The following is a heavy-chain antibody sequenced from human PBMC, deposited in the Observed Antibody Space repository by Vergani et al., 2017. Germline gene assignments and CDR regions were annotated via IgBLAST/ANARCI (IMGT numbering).Heavy chain of an antibody. CDR2: IIPIFGTA. CDR3: ASRYCRSTSCFKRGMVFDY. Sequence: QVQLVQSGAEVKKPGSSVKVSCKASGGTFSSYAISWVRQAPGQGLEWVGGIIPIFGTANYAQKFQGRVTITADESTSTAYMELSSLRSEDTAGYYCASRYCRSTSCFKRGMVFDYWGQGTLVTVSS. V-gene: IGHV1-69*01. D-gene: IGHD2-2*01. CDR1: GGTFSSYA. J-gene: IGHJ4*02.